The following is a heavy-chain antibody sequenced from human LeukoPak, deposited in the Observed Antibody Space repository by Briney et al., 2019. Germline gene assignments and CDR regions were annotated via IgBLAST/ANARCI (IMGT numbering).Heavy chain of an antibody. J-gene: IGHJ6*02. CDR1: RFTFSTYT. V-gene: IGHV3-21*01. D-gene: IGHD5-18*01. CDR2: ISTSGSYI. Sequence: AGGSLRLSCAASRFTFSTYTMNWVRQAPGKGLEWVSSISTSGSYIYYADSVKGRFTISRDNANSSLYLQMNSLRAEDTAMYYCARGEGDTAMGYWGQGTTVTVSS. CDR3: ARGEGDTAMGY.